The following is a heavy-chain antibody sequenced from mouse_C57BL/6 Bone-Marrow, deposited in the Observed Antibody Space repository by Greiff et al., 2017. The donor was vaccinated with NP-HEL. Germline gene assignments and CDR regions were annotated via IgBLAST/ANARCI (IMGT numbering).Heavy chain of an antibody. CDR1: GFTFSSYA. Sequence: EVKLVESGGGLVKPGGSLKLSCAASGFTFSSYAMSWVRQTPEQRLEWVATICDGGSYTYYPDNLKGRFTNSRDKSKNILYLQMSHLKSEDTAMYYCARDDYWGQGTTLTVTA. J-gene: IGHJ2*01. CDR2: ICDGGSYT. V-gene: IGHV5-4*01. CDR3: ARDDY.